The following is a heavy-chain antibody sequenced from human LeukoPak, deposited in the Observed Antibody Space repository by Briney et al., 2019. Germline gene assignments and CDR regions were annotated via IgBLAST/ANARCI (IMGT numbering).Heavy chain of an antibody. D-gene: IGHD3-9*01. CDR3: VRDFDWGPDY. J-gene: IGHJ4*02. Sequence: ASVKVSCKASGYTFTGHYLHWVRQAPGQGLEWMGWIYGHDGGTNFAQKFQDRVTMTRDTSITTAYMELTSLTPDDAAVYYCVRDFDWGPDYWGQGTLVTVSS. CDR1: GYTFTGHY. V-gene: IGHV1-2*02. CDR2: IYGHDGGT.